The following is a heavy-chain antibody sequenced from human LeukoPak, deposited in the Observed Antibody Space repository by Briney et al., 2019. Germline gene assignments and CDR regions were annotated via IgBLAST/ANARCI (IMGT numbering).Heavy chain of an antibody. D-gene: IGHD6-19*01. J-gene: IGHJ6*02. V-gene: IGHV1-69*04. CDR3: ARGGQQCLSTKFYYSGMDV. CDR2: IIPIIGIA. CDR1: GRTFSNYA. Sequence: SVKVSCKAPGRTFSNYAFSWVRQAPGQGLEWMGRIIPIIGIANYAQNFQGRVTITADISTSTAYMELSSLRSEDTSVYYCARGGQQCLSTKFYYSGMDVWGQGTTVTVSS.